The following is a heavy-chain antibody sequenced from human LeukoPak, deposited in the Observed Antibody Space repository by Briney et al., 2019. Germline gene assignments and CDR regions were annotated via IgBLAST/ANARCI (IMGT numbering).Heavy chain of an antibody. CDR1: GGSISSSNW. CDR2: IYHSGST. J-gene: IGHJ4*02. D-gene: IGHD2-15*01. V-gene: IGHV4-4*02. Sequence: SETLSLTCAVSGGSISSSNWWSWVRQPPGKGLEWIGEIYHSGSTNYNPSLKSRVTISVGKSKNQFSLKLSSVTAADTAVYYCARVRYCSGGSCPLFDYWGQGTLVTVSS. CDR3: ARVRYCSGGSCPLFDY.